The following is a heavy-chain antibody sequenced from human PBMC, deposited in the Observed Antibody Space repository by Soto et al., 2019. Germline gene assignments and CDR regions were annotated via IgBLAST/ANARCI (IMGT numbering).Heavy chain of an antibody. CDR2: INHSGST. J-gene: IGHJ6*02. CDR3: ARARVGYGMDV. Sequence: SETLSLTCAVYGGSFSGYYWSWIRQPPGKGLEWIGEINHSGSTNYNPSLKSRVTISVDTSKNKFSMKLRSVTAADTAVYYCARARVGYGMDVWGQGTTVTVSS. V-gene: IGHV4-34*01. D-gene: IGHD1-26*01. CDR1: GGSFSGYY.